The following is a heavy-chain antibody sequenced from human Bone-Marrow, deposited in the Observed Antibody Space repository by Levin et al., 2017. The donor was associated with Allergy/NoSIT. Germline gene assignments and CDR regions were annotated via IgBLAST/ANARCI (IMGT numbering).Heavy chain of an antibody. J-gene: IGHJ4*02. Sequence: GESLKISCKDSGYTFPNYWIGWVRQMPGKGLEWMGIIYPADSDTITSPSFQGQVTLSADTSINTAYLQWSSLKASDTAMYYCARAKGIHCSSNSCLFYYFDFWGQGTLVTVSS. V-gene: IGHV5-51*01. CDR3: ARAKGIHCSSNSCLFYYFDF. D-gene: IGHD2-2*01. CDR1: GYTFPNYW. CDR2: IYPADSDT.